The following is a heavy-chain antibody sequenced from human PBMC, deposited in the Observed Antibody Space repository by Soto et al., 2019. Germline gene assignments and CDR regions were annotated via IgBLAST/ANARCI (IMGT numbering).Heavy chain of an antibody. CDR2: INPNSGGT. Sequence: GASLKVSCKASGYTFTGYYMHWVRQAPGQGLEWMGWINPNSGGTNYAQKFQGWVTMTRDTSISTAYMELSRLRSEDTAVYYCARSPSLFIDYWGQGTLVTVSS. CDR3: ARSPSLFIDY. V-gene: IGHV1-2*04. CDR1: GYTFTGYY. J-gene: IGHJ4*02. D-gene: IGHD2-2*01.